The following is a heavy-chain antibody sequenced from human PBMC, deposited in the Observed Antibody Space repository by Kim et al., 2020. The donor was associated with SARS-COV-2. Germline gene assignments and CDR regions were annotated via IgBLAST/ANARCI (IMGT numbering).Heavy chain of an antibody. D-gene: IGHD2-2*02. J-gene: IGHJ4*02. Sequence: PPLKSRVTLSVDTSNNQSSLKLSSVTAADTAVYYCARQSCSSTSCYSFDYWGQGTLVTVSS. V-gene: IGHV4-59*08. CDR3: ARQSCSSTSCYSFDY.